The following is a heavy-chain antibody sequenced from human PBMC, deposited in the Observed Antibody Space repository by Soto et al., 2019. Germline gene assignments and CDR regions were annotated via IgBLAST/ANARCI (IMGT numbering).Heavy chain of an antibody. V-gene: IGHV1-18*04. CDR3: TTENTGTRPTVALDF. Sequence: QVPLVQSGGEVKKPGASVKVSCKTSGYTFINYGITWVRQAPGQGLEWMGWISTFNGNTNYAQKFQGRVTMTRDTSTTTAYMELRTLRSDDTAMYYCTTENTGTRPTVALDFWGPGTLVTVSS. CDR2: ISTFNGNT. D-gene: IGHD6-19*01. CDR1: GYTFINYG. J-gene: IGHJ4*02.